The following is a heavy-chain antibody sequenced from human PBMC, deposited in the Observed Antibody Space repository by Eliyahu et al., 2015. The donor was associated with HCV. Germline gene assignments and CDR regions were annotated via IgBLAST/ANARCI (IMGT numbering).Heavy chain of an antibody. J-gene: IGHJ4*02. V-gene: IGHV4-34*01. CDR1: GESFDGYY. Sequence: QVKLQQWGVGRLKSWETLSLTCALYGESFDGYYWSWIRQPPGKGLELIGEINHSGSTSYNPSLTSRVTISLDASKNQFSLNLNSVTAADTAVYYCAREQRDDKTGYYYFDSWGQGTQVIVSS. CDR3: AREQRDDKTGYYYFDS. D-gene: IGHD3-9*01. CDR2: INHSGST.